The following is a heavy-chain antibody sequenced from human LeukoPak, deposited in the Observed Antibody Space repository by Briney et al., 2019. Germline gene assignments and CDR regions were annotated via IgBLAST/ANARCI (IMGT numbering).Heavy chain of an antibody. Sequence: ASVKVSCKASGYTLTSFNIHWVRQAPGQRLEWMGWINAGNGNTKYSQKFQGRVTITRDTSATTAYMELSGLKSEDTAVYYCARVVMATINPFDYWGQGTQVTVSS. V-gene: IGHV1-3*01. CDR3: ARVVMATINPFDY. D-gene: IGHD5-24*01. J-gene: IGHJ4*02. CDR1: GYTLTSFN. CDR2: INAGNGNT.